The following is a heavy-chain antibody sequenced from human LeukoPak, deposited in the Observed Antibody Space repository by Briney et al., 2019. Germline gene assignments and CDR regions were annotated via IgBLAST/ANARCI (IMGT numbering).Heavy chain of an antibody. CDR1: GFTFSSYW. V-gene: IGHV3-7*01. D-gene: IGHD5-12*01. Sequence: PGGSLRLSCAASGFTFSSYWMSWVRQAPGKGLERVANIKQDGSEKYYVDSVKGRFTISRDNAKNSLYLQMNSLRAEDTAVYYCAKEGYSGHFDYWGQGTLVTVSS. CDR3: AKEGYSGHFDY. CDR2: IKQDGSEK. J-gene: IGHJ4*02.